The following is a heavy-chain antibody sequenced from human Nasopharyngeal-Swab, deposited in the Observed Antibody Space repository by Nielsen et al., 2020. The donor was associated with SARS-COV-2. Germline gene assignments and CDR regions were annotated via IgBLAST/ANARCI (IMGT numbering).Heavy chain of an antibody. J-gene: IGHJ4*02. CDR1: GFTFSSYG. Sequence: GESLKISCAASGFTFSSYGMHWVRQAPGKGLEWVAVISYDGSNKYYADSVKGRFTISRDNSKNTLYLQMNSLRAEDTAVYYCARDGVAGTSRFDYWGQGTLVTVSS. D-gene: IGHD6-19*01. V-gene: IGHV3-30*03. CDR2: ISYDGSNK. CDR3: ARDGVAGTSRFDY.